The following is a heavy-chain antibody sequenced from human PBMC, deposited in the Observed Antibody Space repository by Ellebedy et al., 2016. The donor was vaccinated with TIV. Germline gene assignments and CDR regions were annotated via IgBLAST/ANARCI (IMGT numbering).Heavy chain of an antibody. CDR1: GFTFSTYA. Sequence: GESLKISCAASGFTFSTYAMSWVRQTPGKGLEWVSAISGSGSSPYYADSVTGRFTISRDNSKNTLYLQMSSLRVEDTAVYFCANAEVGVSGWKTWGQGTLVTVSS. J-gene: IGHJ4*02. D-gene: IGHD6-19*01. CDR3: ANAEVGVSGWKT. V-gene: IGHV3-23*01. CDR2: ISGSGSSP.